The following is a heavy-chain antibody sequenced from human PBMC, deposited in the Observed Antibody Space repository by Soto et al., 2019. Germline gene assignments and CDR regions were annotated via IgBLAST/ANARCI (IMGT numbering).Heavy chain of an antibody. D-gene: IGHD6-13*01. V-gene: IGHV4-30-4*01. CDR2: IYYSGST. CDR3: ARYAGSWQQLVHNWFDP. Sequence: QVQLQESGPGLVKPSQTLSLTRTVSGGSISSGDYYWSWIRQPPGKGLEWIGYIYYSGSTYYNPSLKSRVTISVDTSKNQFSLKLSSVTAADTAVYYCARYAGSWQQLVHNWFDPWGQGTLVTVSS. CDR1: GGSISSGDYY. J-gene: IGHJ5*02.